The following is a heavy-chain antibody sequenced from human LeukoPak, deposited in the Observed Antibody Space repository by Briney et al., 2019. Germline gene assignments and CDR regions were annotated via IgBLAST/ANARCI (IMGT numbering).Heavy chain of an antibody. V-gene: IGHV3-64*01. CDR3: ARSMRGDDFDY. CDR1: GFTFSSYA. J-gene: IGHJ4*02. CDR2: ISSNGGST. D-gene: IGHD3-16*01. Sequence: PGGSLRLSCAASGFTFSSYAMHWVRQAPGKGLEYVSAISSNGGSTYYANSVKGRLTISRDNSKNTLYLQMGSLRAEDMAVYYCARSMRGDDFDYWGQGTLVTVSS.